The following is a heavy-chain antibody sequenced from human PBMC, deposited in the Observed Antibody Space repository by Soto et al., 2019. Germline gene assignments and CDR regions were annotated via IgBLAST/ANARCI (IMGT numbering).Heavy chain of an antibody. CDR2: IYHSGST. J-gene: IGHJ5*02. CDR1: GGSISSGGYS. V-gene: IGHV4-30-2*01. CDR3: ARALGYCSSTSCYLAWFDP. Sequence: QLQLQESGSGLVKPSQTLSLTCAVSGGSISSGGYSWSWIRQPPGKGLEWIGYIYHSGSTYYNPSLKSRVTISVDRSKNQFSLKLSSVTAADTAVYYCARALGYCSSTSCYLAWFDPWGQGTLVTVSS. D-gene: IGHD2-2*01.